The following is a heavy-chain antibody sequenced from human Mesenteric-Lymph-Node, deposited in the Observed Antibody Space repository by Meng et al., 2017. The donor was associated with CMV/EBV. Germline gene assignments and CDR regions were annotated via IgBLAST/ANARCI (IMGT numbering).Heavy chain of an antibody. CDR2: INDRGGNT. CDR1: GFTFTTYD. D-gene: IGHD3-9*01. Sequence: GGSLRLSCAASGFTFTTYDMSWVRQAPGKGLEWVSDINDRGGNTYYADPVKGRFTISRDNSKSTLYLQMNSLRVEDTATYYCAKRGYDMLTGFDLWGQGTLVTVSS. V-gene: IGHV3-23*01. CDR3: AKRGYDMLTGFDL. J-gene: IGHJ5*02.